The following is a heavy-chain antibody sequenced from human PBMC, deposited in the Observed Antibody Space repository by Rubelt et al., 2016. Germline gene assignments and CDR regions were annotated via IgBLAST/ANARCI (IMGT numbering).Heavy chain of an antibody. Sequence: EVQLVESGGGLVQPGGSLRLPCAASGFTFSSYWMHWVRQAPGKGLVRVSRINSDGSSTGYAASGKGRFTISGGKGESRLYLQMNGLGAEDTALYYCARSGPDVVVPAAIRVESYAFDIWGQGTRVTVSS. V-gene: IGHV3-74*01. J-gene: IGHJ3*02. D-gene: IGHD2-2*02. CDR3: ARSGPDVVVPAAIRVESYAFDI. CDR2: INSDGSST. CDR1: GFTFSSYW.